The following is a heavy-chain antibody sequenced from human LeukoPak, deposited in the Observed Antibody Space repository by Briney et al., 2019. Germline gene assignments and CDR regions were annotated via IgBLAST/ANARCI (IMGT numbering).Heavy chain of an antibody. D-gene: IGHD6-6*01. CDR2: LYIGDGT. CDR3: ARDSSYYGMDV. V-gene: IGHV3-53*01. CDR1: GFTVSSNY. J-gene: IGHJ6*02. Sequence: GGSLRLSCAASGFTVSSNYMSWVRQAPGKGLEWVSLLYIGDGTDYADSVRGRFTVSRDNSKNTVYLHMDSLRAEDTAVYYCARDSSYYGMDVWGQGTTVTVSS.